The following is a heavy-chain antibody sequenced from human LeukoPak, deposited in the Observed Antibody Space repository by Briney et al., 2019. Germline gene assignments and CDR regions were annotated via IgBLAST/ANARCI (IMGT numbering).Heavy chain of an antibody. CDR2: ISSSSSYI. CDR1: GFTFSSYS. V-gene: IGHV3-21*01. D-gene: IGHD6-13*01. J-gene: IGHJ4*02. CDR3: AREGSSWYSGGFDY. Sequence: GGSLRLSCAASGFTFSSYSMNWVRQAPGKGLEWVSSISSSSSYIYYADSVKGRFTISRDNAKNSLYLQMNSLRAEDTAVYYCAREGSSWYSGGFDYWGQGTLVTVS.